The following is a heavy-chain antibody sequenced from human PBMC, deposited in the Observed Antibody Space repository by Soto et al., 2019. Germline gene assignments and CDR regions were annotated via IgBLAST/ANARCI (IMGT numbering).Heavy chain of an antibody. CDR2: IYPGDSDT. J-gene: IGHJ3*02. V-gene: IGHV5-51*01. D-gene: IGHD5-12*01. CDR3: ARRAPTGGYDEHDAFDI. Sequence: GESPKISCKGSGYSFTSYWIGWVRQMPGKGLEWMGIIYPGDSDTRYSPSFQGQVTISADKSISTAYLQWSSLKASDTAMYYCARRAPTGGYDEHDAFDIWGQGTMVTVSS. CDR1: GYSFTSYW.